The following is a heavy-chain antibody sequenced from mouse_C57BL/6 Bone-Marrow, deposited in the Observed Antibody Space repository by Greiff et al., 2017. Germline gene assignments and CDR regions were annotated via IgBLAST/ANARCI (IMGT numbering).Heavy chain of an antibody. J-gene: IGHJ2*01. V-gene: IGHV1-50*01. CDR2: IDPSDSYT. CDR3: ARIYYFDY. CDR1: GYTFTSYW. Sequence: QVQLQQPGAELVKPGASVKLSCKASGYTFTSYWMQWVKQRPGQGLEWIGEIDPSDSYTNYNQKFKGKATLTGDTSSSTAYMQLSSLTSEDSAVYYCARIYYFDYWGQGTTLTVSS.